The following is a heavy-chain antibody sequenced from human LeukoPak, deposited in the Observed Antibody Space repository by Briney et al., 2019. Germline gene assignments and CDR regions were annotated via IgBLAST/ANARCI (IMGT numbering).Heavy chain of an antibody. V-gene: IGHV3-30*03. J-gene: IGHJ4*02. Sequence: GGSLRLSCAASGFTFSSYGMHWVRQAPGKGLEWVAVISYDGSNKYYADSVKGRFTISRDNSKNTLYLQMNSLRAEDTAVYYCARIRSSGWYEADYWGQGTLVTVSS. CDR2: ISYDGSNK. CDR3: ARIRSSGWYEADY. CDR1: GFTFSSYG. D-gene: IGHD6-13*01.